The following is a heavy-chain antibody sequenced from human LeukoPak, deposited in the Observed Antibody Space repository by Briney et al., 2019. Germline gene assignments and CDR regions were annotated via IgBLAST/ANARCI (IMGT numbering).Heavy chain of an antibody. D-gene: IGHD6-19*01. CDR1: GFTFSSHW. J-gene: IGHJ4*02. V-gene: IGHV3-7*03. CDR3: ARDSTWLLDY. Sequence: PGGSLRLSCTASGFTFSSHWMTWVRQPPGKGLEWVANIKEDGSVKYYVDSVKGRFTISRDNTNNALYLQMNSLRADDTAVYFCARDSTWLLDYWGQGTLITASS. CDR2: IKEDGSVK.